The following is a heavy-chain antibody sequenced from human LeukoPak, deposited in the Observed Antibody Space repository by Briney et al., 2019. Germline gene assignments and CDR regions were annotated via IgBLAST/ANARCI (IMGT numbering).Heavy chain of an antibody. D-gene: IGHD1-26*01. V-gene: IGHV3-7*01. J-gene: IGHJ4*02. Sequence: GGSLRLSCGASGFTFSKYWMTWVRQAPGKGLELLANIKQDGSEKYYVDSARGRFTISRDNAKNSLYLQMNSLRAEDSSLYYLGWGGSYYIHWGQGTLVTVSS. CDR2: IKQDGSEK. CDR3: GWGGSYYIH. CDR1: GFTFSKYW.